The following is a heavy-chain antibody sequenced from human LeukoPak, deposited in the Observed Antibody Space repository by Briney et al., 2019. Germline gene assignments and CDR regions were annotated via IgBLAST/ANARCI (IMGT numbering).Heavy chain of an antibody. J-gene: IGHJ4*02. D-gene: IGHD3-22*01. V-gene: IGHV1-69*04. Sequence: ASVKVSCKASGGTFSSYAISWVRQAPGQGLEWMGRIIPILGIANYAQKFQGRVTITADKSTSTAYMELSSLRSADTAVYYCAREMLPYYDSSGYYKDYWGQGTLVTVSS. CDR3: AREMLPYYDSSGYYKDY. CDR2: IIPILGIA. CDR1: GGTFSSYA.